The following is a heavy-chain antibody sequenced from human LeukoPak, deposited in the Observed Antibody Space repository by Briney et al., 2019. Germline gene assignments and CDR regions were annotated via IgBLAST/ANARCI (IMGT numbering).Heavy chain of an antibody. CDR2: IGTAGDT. V-gene: IGHV3-13*01. CDR1: EFTFSSYD. J-gene: IGHJ6*03. D-gene: IGHD6-19*01. CDR3: ARGGWYGYYYYMDV. Sequence: GGSLGLSCAASEFTFSSYDMHWVRQATGKGLEWVSAIGTAGDTYYPGSVKGRFTISRENAKNSLYLQMNSLRAGDTAVYYCARGGWYGYYYYMDVWGKGTTVTVSS.